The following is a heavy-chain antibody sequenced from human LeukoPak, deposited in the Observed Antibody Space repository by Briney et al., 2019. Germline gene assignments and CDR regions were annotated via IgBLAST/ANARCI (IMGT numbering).Heavy chain of an antibody. Sequence: GETLKISCKGSGYSFTNYWIAWVRQMPGKGLEWMGIIYPGDSDTRYSPSFQGQVTISADKSINTAYLQWSSLKASDTAMYYCARLEWELEVRGAFDIWGQGTMVTVSS. V-gene: IGHV5-51*01. D-gene: IGHD1-26*01. CDR1: GYSFTNYW. CDR3: ARLEWELEVRGAFDI. CDR2: IYPGDSDT. J-gene: IGHJ3*02.